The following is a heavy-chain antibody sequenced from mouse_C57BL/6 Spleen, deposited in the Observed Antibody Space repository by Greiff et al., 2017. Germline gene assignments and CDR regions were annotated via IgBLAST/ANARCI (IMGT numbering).Heavy chain of an antibody. Sequence: EVKVEESGEGLVKPGGSLKLSCAASGFTFSSYAMSWVRQTPEKRLEWVAYISSGGDYIYHSDPVMGRFTTCRDNDRNTLYLQMSSLKSEDTTMYYCTRDRGYFDYWGQGTTLTVSS. CDR2: ISSGGDYI. CDR3: TRDRGYFDY. D-gene: IGHD2-14*01. J-gene: IGHJ2*01. V-gene: IGHV5-9-1*02. CDR1: GFTFSSYA.